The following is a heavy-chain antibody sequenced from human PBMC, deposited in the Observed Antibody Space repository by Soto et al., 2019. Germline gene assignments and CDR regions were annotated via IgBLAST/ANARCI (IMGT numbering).Heavy chain of an antibody. D-gene: IGHD5-12*01. CDR3: ARFSHRGLGYYYGMDV. J-gene: IGHJ6*02. CDR1: GGTFSSYA. V-gene: IGHV1-69*13. CDR2: IIPIFGTA. Sequence: ASVKVSCKASGGTFSSYAISWVRQAPGQGLEWMGGIIPIFGTANYAQKFQGRVTITADESTSTAYMELSSLRSEDTAVYYCARFSHRGLGYYYGMDVWGQGTTVTVSS.